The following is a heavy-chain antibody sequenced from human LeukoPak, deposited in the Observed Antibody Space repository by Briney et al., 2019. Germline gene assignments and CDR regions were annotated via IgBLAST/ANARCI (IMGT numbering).Heavy chain of an antibody. J-gene: IGHJ6*02. CDR1: RGPISGYY. D-gene: IGHD3-3*01. Sequence: PSESLSLTCTVSRGPISGYYWSWIRQPPGKGLEWIGYTYYSGSPNYNPSLKSRVTISVDTSKNQFSLKLSSVTAAGTAVYYCARGPGVAYYYGMDVWGQGTTVTVSS. CDR2: TYYSGSP. V-gene: IGHV4-59*01. CDR3: ARGPGVAYYYGMDV.